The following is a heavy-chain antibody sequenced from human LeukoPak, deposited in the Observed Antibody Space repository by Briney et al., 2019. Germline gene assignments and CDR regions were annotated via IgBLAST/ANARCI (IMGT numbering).Heavy chain of an antibody. CDR2: IRYDGSNK. J-gene: IGHJ4*02. CDR1: GFTFSSYG. Sequence: GGSLRLSCAAPGFTFSSYGTHWVRQAPGKGLEWVAFIRYDGSNKYYADSVKGRFTISRDNSKNTLYLQMNSLRAEDTAVYYCAKGHGHYGSGSYGYWGQGTLVTVSS. D-gene: IGHD3-10*01. V-gene: IGHV3-30*02. CDR3: AKGHGHYGSGSYGY.